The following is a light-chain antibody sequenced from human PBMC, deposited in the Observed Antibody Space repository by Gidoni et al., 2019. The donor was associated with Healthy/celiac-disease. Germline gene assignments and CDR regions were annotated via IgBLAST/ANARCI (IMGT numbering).Light chain of an antibody. J-gene: IGLJ1*01. CDR1: SGSIASNY. V-gene: IGLV6-57*01. CDR2: EDN. Sequence: NFMLTQPHSVSESPGKTVTSSCTRSSGSIASNYVQLHQQRQGSSPTTVIYEDNQRPSGVPDRFSGSIDSSSNSASLTISGLKTEDEADYSCQSYDSSNGVFGTGTKVTV. CDR3: QSYDSSNGV.